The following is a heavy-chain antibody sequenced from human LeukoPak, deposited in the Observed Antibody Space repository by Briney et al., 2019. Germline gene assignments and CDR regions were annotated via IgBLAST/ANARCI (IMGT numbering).Heavy chain of an antibody. Sequence: GGSLRLSCAASGFTFSSYGMHWVRQAPGKGLEWVAVISYDGGNKYYADSVKGRFTISRDNSKNTLYLQMNSLRAEDTAVYYCATDDWSTNYYGMDVWGQGTTVTVSS. CDR3: ATDDWSTNYYGMDV. D-gene: IGHD3-9*01. J-gene: IGHJ6*02. CDR1: GFTFSSYG. CDR2: ISYDGGNK. V-gene: IGHV3-30*03.